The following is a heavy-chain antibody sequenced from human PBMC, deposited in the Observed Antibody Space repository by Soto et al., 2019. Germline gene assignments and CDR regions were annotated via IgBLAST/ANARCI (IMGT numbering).Heavy chain of an antibody. CDR1: GGSFSGYY. CDR3: ARGLGGSSWYGRDYYYYGMDV. J-gene: IGHJ6*02. V-gene: IGHV4-34*01. CDR2: INHNGST. Sequence: PSETLSLTCAVYGGSFSGYYWSWIRQPPGKGLEWIGEINHNGSTNYNPSLKSRVTISVDTSKNHFSLKLSSVTAADTAVYYCARGLGGSSWYGRDYYYYGMDVWGQGTTVTVSS. D-gene: IGHD6-13*01.